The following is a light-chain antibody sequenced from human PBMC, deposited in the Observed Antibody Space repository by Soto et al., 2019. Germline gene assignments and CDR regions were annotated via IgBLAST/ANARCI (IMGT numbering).Light chain of an antibody. Sequence: DIQLTQSPSSLSASVGDEVTITCRASQGISHYLTWYQQKPGRAPTLLIYGVSTLQSGVPSRFSGGGSGTDFILTISNLQLEDFATYYCQQSYDAQFTFGGGTRVEIK. V-gene: IGKV1-39*01. CDR1: QGISHY. CDR2: GVS. CDR3: QQSYDAQFT. J-gene: IGKJ4*01.